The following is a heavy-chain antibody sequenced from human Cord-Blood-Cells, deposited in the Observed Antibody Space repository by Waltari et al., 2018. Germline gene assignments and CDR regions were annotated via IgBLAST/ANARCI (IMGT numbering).Heavy chain of an antibody. D-gene: IGHD3-22*01. CDR1: GGSFSGYY. CDR3: ASYYYYDSSGYYFDY. CDR2: INHSEST. J-gene: IGHJ4*02. V-gene: IGHV4-34*01. Sequence: QVQLQQWGAGLLKPSETLSLTCAVYGGSFSGYYWSWIRQPPGKGLEWIGEINHSESTNYNPSPKSRVTISVDTSKNQFSLKLSSVTAADTAVYYCASYYYYDSSGYYFDYWGQGTLVTVSS.